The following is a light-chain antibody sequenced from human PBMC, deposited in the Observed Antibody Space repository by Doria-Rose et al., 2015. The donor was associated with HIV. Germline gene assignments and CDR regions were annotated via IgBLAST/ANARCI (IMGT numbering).Light chain of an antibody. Sequence: TQSPSSLSASVGDRVTITCRASQNINRFLNWYQQKPGKVPKVLTYAASSLQSGVPSRFSGSGSGTDFALTISSLQPEDFATYYCQQSFSTPRTFGQGTKVEIK. CDR1: QNINRF. CDR2: AAS. J-gene: IGKJ1*01. CDR3: QQSFSTPRT. V-gene: IGKV1-39*01.